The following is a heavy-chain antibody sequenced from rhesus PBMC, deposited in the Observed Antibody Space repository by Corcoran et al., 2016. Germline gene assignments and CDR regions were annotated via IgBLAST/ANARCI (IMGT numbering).Heavy chain of an antibody. J-gene: IGHJ2*01. CDR2: IYGNSASN. CDR3: ARLTLWYFDV. Sequence: QVQLQESGPGLVKPSETLSLTCAVSGGSISDYFYWNWIRQPPGKGLEWIGNIYGNSASNDYNPSLKRRVTNSKDTSKNQFFLKLSSVTAADTAVYYCARLTLWYFDVWGPGTPITISS. V-gene: IGHV4S9*01. CDR1: GGSISDYFY.